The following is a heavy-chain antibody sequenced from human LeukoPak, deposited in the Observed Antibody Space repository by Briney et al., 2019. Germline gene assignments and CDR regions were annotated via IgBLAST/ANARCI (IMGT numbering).Heavy chain of an antibody. CDR1: GFTFSSYW. CDR3: ARAITYYYDSSGYYYDY. D-gene: IGHD3-22*01. Sequence: GGSLRLCCAASGFTFSSYWMSWVRQAPGEGLEWVANIKQDGSEKYYVDSVKGRFTISRDNAKNSLYLQMNSLRAEDTAVYYCARAITYYYDSSGYYYDYWGQGTLVTVSS. CDR2: IKQDGSEK. V-gene: IGHV3-7*01. J-gene: IGHJ4*02.